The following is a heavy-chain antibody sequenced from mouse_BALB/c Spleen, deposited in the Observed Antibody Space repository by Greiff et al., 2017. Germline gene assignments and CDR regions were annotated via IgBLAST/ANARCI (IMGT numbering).Heavy chain of an antibody. CDR1: GFTFSSYT. Sequence: EVQRVESGCGLVKPGGSLKLSCAASGFTFSSYTMSWVRQTPEKRLEWVAKISSGGGYTYYPDSVKGRVTISRDNATNTSYVQMSSLKSEDTAMYYCTRIYYGYHYYTRDYWGQGTTLTVSS. J-gene: IGHJ4*01. D-gene: IGHD2-2*01. CDR2: ISSGGGYT. CDR3: TRIYYGYHYYTRDY. V-gene: IGHV5-6-4*01.